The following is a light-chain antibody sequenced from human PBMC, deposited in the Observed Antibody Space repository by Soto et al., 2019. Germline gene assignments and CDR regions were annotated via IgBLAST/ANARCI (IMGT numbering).Light chain of an antibody. Sequence: DIHLTQSPSTLSASVGDRITITFRARQSISRWLAWYQQKPGKAPKLLIYTTSSLESGVPSRFSVSGSGTEFTLTISSLQPDDFATYYCHHYKDYSWTFGQGTKVEIK. V-gene: IGKV1-5*03. J-gene: IGKJ1*01. CDR1: QSISRW. CDR3: HHYKDYSWT. CDR2: TTS.